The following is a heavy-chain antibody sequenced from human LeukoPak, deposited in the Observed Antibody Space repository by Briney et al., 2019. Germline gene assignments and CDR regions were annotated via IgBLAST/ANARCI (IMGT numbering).Heavy chain of an antibody. Sequence: ASVKVSCKASGYTFTSYYMHWVRQAPGQGLEWMGIINPSGGSTSYAQKFQGRVTMTRDMSTSTVYMELSSLRSEDTAVYYCARDRRDYYGSGSYLGAPDDYWGQGTLVTVSS. CDR2: INPSGGST. CDR1: GYTFTSYY. V-gene: IGHV1-46*01. CDR3: ARDRRDYYGSGSYLGAPDDY. D-gene: IGHD3-10*01. J-gene: IGHJ4*02.